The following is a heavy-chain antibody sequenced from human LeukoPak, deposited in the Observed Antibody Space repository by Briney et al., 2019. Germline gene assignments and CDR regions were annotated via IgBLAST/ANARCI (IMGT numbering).Heavy chain of an antibody. CDR1: GFTFSSYA. D-gene: IGHD6-19*01. CDR3: ATEDINGYSSFDY. J-gene: IGHJ4*02. Sequence: GRSLRLSCAASGFTFSSYAMHWVRQAPGKGLEWVAVISYDGSNKYYADSVKGRFTISRDNSKNTLYLQMSSLRAEDTAVYYCATEDINGYSSFDYWGQGTLVTVSS. V-gene: IGHV3-30-3*02. CDR2: ISYDGSNK.